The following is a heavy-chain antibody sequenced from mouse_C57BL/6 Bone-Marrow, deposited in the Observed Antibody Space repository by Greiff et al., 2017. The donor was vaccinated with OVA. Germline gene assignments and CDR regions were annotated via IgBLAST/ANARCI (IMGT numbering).Heavy chain of an antibody. CDR3: ASSKYGYPSYYAMDY. CDR1: GFTFTDYY. V-gene: IGHV1-36*01. CDR2: VYPYNGGT. Sequence: VQLQQSGPVLVKPGPSVKISCKASGFTFTDYYMHWVQQSHGKSLEWIGLVYPYNGGTSYNQKFKGKATLTVATSSSPAYMELNSLTSDDSAVYYSASSKYGYPSYYAMDYWGQGTSVTVSS. J-gene: IGHJ4*01. D-gene: IGHD2-2*01.